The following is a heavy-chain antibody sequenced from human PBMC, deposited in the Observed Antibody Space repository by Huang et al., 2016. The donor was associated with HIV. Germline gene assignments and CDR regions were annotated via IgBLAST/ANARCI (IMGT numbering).Heavy chain of an antibody. Sequence: QVQLQESGPGLVKPSETLSLTCTVSGGSISTHYWSWIRQPPGKGLEWIGIIDYSGCTNYSPPLKSRVTILLDTSKNQFSLRVNSVTAADTAMYYCARDHHDFWRGYRRMYFFDHWGQGTLVTVSS. CDR1: GGSISTHY. V-gene: IGHV4-59*11. D-gene: IGHD3-3*01. J-gene: IGHJ4*02. CDR3: ARDHHDFWRGYRRMYFFDH. CDR2: IDYSGCT.